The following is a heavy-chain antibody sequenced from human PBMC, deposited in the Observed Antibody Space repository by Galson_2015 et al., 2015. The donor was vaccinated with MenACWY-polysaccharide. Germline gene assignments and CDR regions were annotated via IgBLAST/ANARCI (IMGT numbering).Heavy chain of an antibody. D-gene: IGHD6-19*01. Sequence: SLRLSCAASGFAFSSHAMGWVRRAPEKGLEWVSSITGDGSTSYYADSVRGRFTLSKDNSQNTLFLQMNSLRAEDTAVYYCVTALYSYTSDLWYGLGHWGQGTLVTVSS. CDR2: ITGDGSTS. CDR1: GFAFSSHA. V-gene: IGHV3-23*01. J-gene: IGHJ4*02. CDR3: VTALYSYTSDLWYGLGH.